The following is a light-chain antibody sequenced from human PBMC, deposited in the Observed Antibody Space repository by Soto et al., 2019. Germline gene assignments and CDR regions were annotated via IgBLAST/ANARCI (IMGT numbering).Light chain of an antibody. CDR3: QQYGGSRWT. CDR2: GAS. V-gene: IGKV3-20*01. J-gene: IGKJ1*01. CDR1: QSVSSN. Sequence: EIVMTQSPATLSVSPGERATLSCRASQSVSSNLSWYQQKPGQAPRLLIYGASSRATGISDRFSGSGSGTDFTLTISRLDPEDFAVYYCQQYGGSRWTFGQGTKVDIK.